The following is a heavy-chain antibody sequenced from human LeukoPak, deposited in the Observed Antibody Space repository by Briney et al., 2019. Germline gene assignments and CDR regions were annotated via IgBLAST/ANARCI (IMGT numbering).Heavy chain of an antibody. CDR2: IRYDGSNK. CDR3: AKDHSAKGYYFDY. J-gene: IGHJ4*02. V-gene: IGHV3-30*02. D-gene: IGHD3-10*01. CDR1: GFTFSSYG. Sequence: GGSLSASCAASGFTFSSYGMHWVRQAPGKGLEWVAFIRYDGSNKYYADSVKGRFTISRDNSKNTLYLQMNSLRAEDTAVYYCAKDHSAKGYYFDYWGQGTLVTVSS.